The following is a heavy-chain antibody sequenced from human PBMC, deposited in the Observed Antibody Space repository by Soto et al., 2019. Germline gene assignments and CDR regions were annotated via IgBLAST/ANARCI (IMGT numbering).Heavy chain of an antibody. D-gene: IGHD2-15*01. J-gene: IGHJ3*02. CDR3: ARVDGRPDASHI. V-gene: IGHV3-21*01. CDR1: GFTFSSYS. Sequence: EVQLVESGGGLVKPGGSLRLSCAASGFTFSSYSMNWVRQAPGKGLEWVSTISSSSSYIYYADSVKGRFTISRDNAKKSLYLQISRLRAEDKRVYDCARVDGRPDASHIWGPGGMVTV. CDR2: ISSSSSYI.